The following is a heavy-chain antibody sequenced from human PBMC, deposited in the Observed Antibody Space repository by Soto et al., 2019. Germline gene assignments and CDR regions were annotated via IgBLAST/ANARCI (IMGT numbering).Heavy chain of an antibody. CDR1: GGNFSSYA. Sequence: QVQLVQSGAEVKKPGSSVKVSCKASGGNFSSYAISWVRQAPGQGLEWMGGIIPIFGTANYEQKFQGRVTITADESTSTAYMELRSLGSEDTAVDYCASSITMIVVHTRAAFDPWGKGTLFTVSS. CDR3: ASSITMIVVHTRAAFDP. J-gene: IGHJ5*02. CDR2: IIPIFGTA. V-gene: IGHV1-69*01. D-gene: IGHD3-22*01.